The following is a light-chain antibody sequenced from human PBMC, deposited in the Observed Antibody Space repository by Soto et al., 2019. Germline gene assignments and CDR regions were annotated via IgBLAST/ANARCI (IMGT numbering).Light chain of an antibody. CDR1: QSICTF. J-gene: IGKJ1*01. CDR3: QQYSSFSSSM. CDR2: GAW. V-gene: IGKV1-39*01. Sequence: DIQMTHSPSSLSASVGDRATITWRASQSICTFLIWCQLKPGGAPKFLIHGAWSFQSGVPSRFSGSGSGTHFTLTISSLQPGDFATYYCQQYSSFSSSMFGQGTKVEIK.